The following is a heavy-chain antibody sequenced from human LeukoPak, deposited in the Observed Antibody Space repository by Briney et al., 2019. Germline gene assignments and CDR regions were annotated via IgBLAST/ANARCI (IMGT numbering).Heavy chain of an antibody. CDR2: IIPIFGTA. V-gene: IGHV1-69*13. D-gene: IGHD3-9*01. CDR1: GGTFSGYA. J-gene: IGHJ4*02. CDR3: ARGQLRYFDWFAYDY. Sequence: ASVKVSCKASGGTFSGYAISWVRQAPGQGLEWMGGIIPIFGTANYAQKFQGRVTITADESTSTAYMELSSLRSEDTAVYYCARGQLRYFDWFAYDYWGQGTLVTVSS.